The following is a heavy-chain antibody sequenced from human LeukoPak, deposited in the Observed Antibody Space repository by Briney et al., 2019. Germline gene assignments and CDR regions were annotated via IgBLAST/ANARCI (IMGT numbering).Heavy chain of an antibody. V-gene: IGHV3-53*01. CDR1: GFTVSSNY. CDR3: VDFWSGP. J-gene: IGHJ5*02. Sequence: GGSLRLSCAASGFTVSSNYMSWVRQAPGKGLEWVSVIYSGGSTYYADSVKGRFTISRDNSKNTLYLQMNSLRAEDTAVYYRVDFWSGPWGQGTLVTVSS. CDR2: IYSGGST. D-gene: IGHD3-3*01.